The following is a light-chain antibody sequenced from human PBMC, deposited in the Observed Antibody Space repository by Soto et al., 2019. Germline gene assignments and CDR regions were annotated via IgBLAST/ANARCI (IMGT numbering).Light chain of an antibody. CDR3: QQYNDWPLT. J-gene: IGKJ4*01. Sequence: EIVMTQSPATLSVSPGERATLSCRASQSINNNLAWYQQKRGQGPRLLIYGASPRATGTPARFSGSQSGTGFTLTISSLQSEDLAIYYCQQYNDWPLTFGGGNKVEIK. CDR2: GAS. V-gene: IGKV3-15*01. CDR1: QSINNN.